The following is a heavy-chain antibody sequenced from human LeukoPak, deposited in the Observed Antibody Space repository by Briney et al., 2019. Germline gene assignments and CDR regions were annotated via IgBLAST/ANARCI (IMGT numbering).Heavy chain of an antibody. Sequence: LGGSLRLSCAASEFDFTSHAMTWVRQAPGKGLEWVSAISISGTETYYADSVKGRFTISRDNSKNTLYLQMNSLRVEDTAVYYCANEIRPNDYWGQGTLVTVSS. CDR1: EFDFTSHA. J-gene: IGHJ4*02. CDR3: ANEIRPNDY. CDR2: ISISGTET. V-gene: IGHV3-23*01.